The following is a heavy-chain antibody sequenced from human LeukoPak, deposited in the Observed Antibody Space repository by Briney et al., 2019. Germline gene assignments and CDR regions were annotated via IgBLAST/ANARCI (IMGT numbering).Heavy chain of an antibody. CDR3: ARGLAAAGTPFDY. D-gene: IGHD6-13*01. CDR2: ISSSSSYI. V-gene: IGHV3-21*01. Sequence: GGSLRLSCAASGFTFSSYSMNWVRQAPGKGLEWVSSISSSSSYIYYADSVKGRFTISRDNAKNSLYLQMNSLRAEDTAVYYCARGLAAAGTPFDYWGQGTLVIVSS. CDR1: GFTFSSYS. J-gene: IGHJ4*02.